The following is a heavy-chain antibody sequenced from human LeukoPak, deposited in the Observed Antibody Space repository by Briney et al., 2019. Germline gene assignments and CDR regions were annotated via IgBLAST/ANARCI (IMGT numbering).Heavy chain of an antibody. CDR2: IYTSGST. V-gene: IGHV4-61*02. Sequence: PSQTLSLTCTVSSGSISSGSYYWSWIRQPAGKGLEWIGRIYTSGSTNYNPSLKSRVTISVDTSKNQFSLKLSSVTAADTAVYYCAREPTINEEPNWFDPWGQGTLVTVSS. CDR1: SGSISSGSYY. J-gene: IGHJ5*02. CDR3: AREPTINEEPNWFDP. D-gene: IGHD5-12*01.